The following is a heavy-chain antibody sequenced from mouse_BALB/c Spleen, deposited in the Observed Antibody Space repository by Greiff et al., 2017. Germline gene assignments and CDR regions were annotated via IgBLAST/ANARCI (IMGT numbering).Heavy chain of an antibody. Sequence: VQLQQSGAELAKPGASVKMSCKASGYTFTSYWMHWVKQRPGQGLEWIGYINPSTGYTEYNQKFKDKATLTADKSSSTAYMQLSSLTSEDSAVYYCARYGNYGYFDVWGAGTTVTVAS. CDR3: ARYGNYGYFDV. CDR1: GYTFTSYW. D-gene: IGHD2-1*01. V-gene: IGHV1-7*01. CDR2: INPSTGYT. J-gene: IGHJ1*01.